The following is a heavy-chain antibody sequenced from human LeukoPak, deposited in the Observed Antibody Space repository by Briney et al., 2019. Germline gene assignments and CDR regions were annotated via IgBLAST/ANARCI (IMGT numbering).Heavy chain of an antibody. CDR3: AKDIKGYGSSFDY. J-gene: IGHJ4*02. Sequence: GGSLRLSCAASGFTFDDDAMHWVRQAPGKGLEWVSGISWNSGSIGYADSVKGRFTISRDNAKNSLYLQMNSLRAEDTALYYCAKDIKGYGSSFDYWGQGTLVSVSS. CDR2: ISWNSGSI. V-gene: IGHV3-9*01. D-gene: IGHD3-10*01. CDR1: GFTFDDDA.